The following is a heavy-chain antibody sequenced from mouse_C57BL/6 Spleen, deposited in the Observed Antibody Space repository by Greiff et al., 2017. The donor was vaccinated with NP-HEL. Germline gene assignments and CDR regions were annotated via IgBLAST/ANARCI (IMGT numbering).Heavy chain of an antibody. V-gene: IGHV1-55*01. Sequence: QVHVKQPGAELVKPGASVKMSCKASGYTFTSYWITWVKQRPGQGLEWIGDIYPGSGSTNYNEKFKSKATLTVDTSSSTAYMQLSSLTSEDSAVYYCARGEDGSSYDYFDDWGQGTTLTVSS. J-gene: IGHJ2*01. D-gene: IGHD1-1*01. CDR1: GYTFTSYW. CDR3: ARGEDGSSYDYFDD. CDR2: IYPGSGST.